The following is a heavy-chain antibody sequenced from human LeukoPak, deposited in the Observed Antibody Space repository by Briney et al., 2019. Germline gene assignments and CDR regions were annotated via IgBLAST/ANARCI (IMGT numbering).Heavy chain of an antibody. CDR3: ASDITMVRGAMGT. J-gene: IGHJ5*02. Sequence: GASVKVSCKASGYTFTSYGINWVRQAPGQGLEWMGWISAYNGDTNYAQKLQGRVTMTTDTSTSTAYMELRSLRSDDTAVYYCASDITMVRGAMGTWGQGTLVTVSS. CDR1: GYTFTSYG. V-gene: IGHV1-18*01. CDR2: ISAYNGDT. D-gene: IGHD3-10*01.